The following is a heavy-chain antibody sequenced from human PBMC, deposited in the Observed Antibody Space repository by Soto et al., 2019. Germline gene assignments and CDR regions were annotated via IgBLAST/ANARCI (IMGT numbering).Heavy chain of an antibody. V-gene: IGHV1-18*04. Sequence: QVQLVQSGAEVKKPGASVKVSCKASGYDFSSYGISWVRQAPGQGLEWMGWISASNGNRDYAQQFQGRVTMTSDTSRTTAYMELRSLRSDDTAVYYCVRAPQRNAYWGQGTLVNVSS. CDR2: ISASNGNR. CDR1: GYDFSSYG. J-gene: IGHJ4*02. D-gene: IGHD2-2*01. CDR3: VRAPQRNAY.